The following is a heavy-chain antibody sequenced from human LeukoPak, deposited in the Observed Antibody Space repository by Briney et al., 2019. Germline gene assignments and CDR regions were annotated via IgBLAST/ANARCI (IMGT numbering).Heavy chain of an antibody. Sequence: GGSLRLSCAASGFTFSSYAMSWVRQAPGKGLEWVSGISGSGDNTYYADSVKGRFTISRGNSKNTLYVQVNSLGIEDTAAYYCAKGSYYDSSGSFYFDYWGQGTLVTVSS. CDR2: ISGSGDNT. J-gene: IGHJ4*02. D-gene: IGHD3-22*01. CDR1: GFTFSSYA. V-gene: IGHV3-23*01. CDR3: AKGSYYDSSGSFYFDY.